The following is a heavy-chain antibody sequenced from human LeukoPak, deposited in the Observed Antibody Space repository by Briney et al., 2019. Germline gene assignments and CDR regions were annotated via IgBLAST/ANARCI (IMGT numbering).Heavy chain of an antibody. D-gene: IGHD4-17*01. J-gene: IGHJ4*02. CDR3: ARDTTYGDHGGY. CDR2: ISAYNGNT. CDR1: GYTFTSYG. V-gene: IGHV1-18*01. Sequence: ASVTVSCKASGYTFTSYGISWVRQAPGQGLEWMGWISAYNGNTNYAQKLQGRVTMTTDTSTSTAYMELRSLRSDDTAVYYCARDTTYGDHGGYWGQGTLVTVSS.